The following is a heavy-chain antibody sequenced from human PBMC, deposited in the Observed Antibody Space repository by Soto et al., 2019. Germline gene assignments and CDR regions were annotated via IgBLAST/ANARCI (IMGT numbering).Heavy chain of an antibody. V-gene: IGHV4-34*01. D-gene: IGHD6-13*01. CDR1: GGSFSGYY. Sequence: NPSETLSLTCAVYGGSFSGYYWSWIRQPPGKGLEWIGEINHSGSTNYNPSLKGRVTISVDTSKNQFSLKLSSVTAADTAVYYCARVGRSSSWQRYGMDVWGQGTTVTVS. J-gene: IGHJ6*02. CDR2: INHSGST. CDR3: ARVGRSSSWQRYGMDV.